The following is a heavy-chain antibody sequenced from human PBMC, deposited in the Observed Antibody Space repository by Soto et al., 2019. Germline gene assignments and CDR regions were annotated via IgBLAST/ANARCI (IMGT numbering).Heavy chain of an antibody. J-gene: IGHJ5*01. Sequence: EVQLVESGGGLVQPGGSLRLSCAASGFTFAEYAIHWVRRVPGKGLEWVSGISWNGGITGYADSVKGRFTISRDNAQNSLYLQMSSLRVEDTAFYYCAKNLISKNAPGVKDWFESWGQGTLVTVSS. CDR2: ISWNGGIT. CDR1: GFTFAEYA. CDR3: AKNLISKNAPGVKDWFES. D-gene: IGHD2-8*01. V-gene: IGHV3-9*01.